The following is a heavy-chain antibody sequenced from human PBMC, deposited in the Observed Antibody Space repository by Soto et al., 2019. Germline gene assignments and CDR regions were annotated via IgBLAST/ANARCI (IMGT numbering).Heavy chain of an antibody. D-gene: IGHD6-13*01. CDR3: ARGPYRIAKYYYYGMDV. Sequence: SETLSLTCAVYGGSFSGYYWSWIRQPPGKGLEWIGEINHSGSTNYNPSLKSRVTISVDTSKNQFSLKLSSVTAADTAVYYCARGPYRIAKYYYYGMDVWGQGTTGTVSS. J-gene: IGHJ6*02. CDR2: INHSGST. V-gene: IGHV4-34*01. CDR1: GGSFSGYY.